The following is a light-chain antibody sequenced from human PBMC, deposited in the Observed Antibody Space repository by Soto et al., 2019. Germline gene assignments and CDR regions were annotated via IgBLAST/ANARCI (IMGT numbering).Light chain of an antibody. CDR2: SRD. CDR3: VAWEDRLNGWV. J-gene: IGLJ3*02. V-gene: IGLV1-44*01. CDR1: SSNIGSNN. Sequence: QSVLTQPPSASGTPGQRVTISCTGRSSNIGSNNVSWYHQVPGTAPKVVIYSRDQRPSGVPDRLSASKSGTSASLAISGLQADDEGDYYCVAWEDRLNGWVFGGGTKLTVL.